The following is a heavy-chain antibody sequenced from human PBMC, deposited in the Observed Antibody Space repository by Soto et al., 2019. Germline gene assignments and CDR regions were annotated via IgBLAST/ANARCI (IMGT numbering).Heavy chain of an antibody. CDR2: INHSGGT. V-gene: IGHV4-34*01. CDR1: GGSIRGYY. CDR3: AREGSVTNFDY. D-gene: IGHD4-17*01. Sequence: PSETLSLTCALYGGSIRGYYWSWIRQPPGKGLEWIGEINHSGGTNYNPSLKSRVSLSVDTSKNQFSLRLSAVTAADTAVYYCAREGSVTNFDYWGQGTLVTVSS. J-gene: IGHJ4*02.